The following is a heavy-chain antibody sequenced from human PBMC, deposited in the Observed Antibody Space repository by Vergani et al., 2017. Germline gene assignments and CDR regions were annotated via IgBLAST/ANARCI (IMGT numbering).Heavy chain of an antibody. Sequence: QLQLQESGPGLVKPSETLSLTCTVSGGSISSSSYYWGWIRQPPGKGLEWIGSIYYSGSTYYNPSLKSRVTISVDTSKNQFSLKLSSVTAADTAVYYCAREVNPDDFWSGLSRSGWFDPWGQGTLVTVSS. V-gene: IGHV4-39*07. CDR1: GGSISSSSYY. CDR2: IYYSGST. D-gene: IGHD3-3*01. CDR3: AREVNPDDFWSGLSRSGWFDP. J-gene: IGHJ5*02.